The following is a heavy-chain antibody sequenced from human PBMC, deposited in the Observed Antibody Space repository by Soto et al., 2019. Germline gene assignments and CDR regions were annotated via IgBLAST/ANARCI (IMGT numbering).Heavy chain of an antibody. Sequence: SETLSLTCAVYGGSFSGYYWSWIRQPPGKGLEWIGEINHSGSTNYNPSLKSRVTISVDTSKNQFSLKLSSVTAADTAVYYCARGLNSNSRNFDYWGQGTLVTVSS. J-gene: IGHJ4*02. CDR2: INHSGST. D-gene: IGHD4-4*01. CDR1: GGSFSGYY. V-gene: IGHV4-34*01. CDR3: ARGLNSNSRNFDY.